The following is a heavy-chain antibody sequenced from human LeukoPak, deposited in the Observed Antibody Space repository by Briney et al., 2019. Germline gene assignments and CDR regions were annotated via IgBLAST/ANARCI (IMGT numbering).Heavy chain of an antibody. CDR1: GFTFTNYW. Sequence: GGSLRHSCAASGFTFTNYWMSCVRQAPGKGLELVANIKQDRSEKYYVVSVKGRFTISRDNAKNSLYLPMNSLRAEDTAVYYCARLREIPVFGVVTKSTSYFDYWGQGTLVTVSS. V-gene: IGHV3-7*01. J-gene: IGHJ4*02. CDR2: IKQDRSEK. D-gene: IGHD3-3*01. CDR3: ARLREIPVFGVVTKSTSYFDY.